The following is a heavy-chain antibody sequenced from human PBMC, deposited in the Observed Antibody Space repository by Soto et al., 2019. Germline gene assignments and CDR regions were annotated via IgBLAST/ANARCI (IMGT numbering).Heavy chain of an antibody. CDR1: GYTFTSYG. V-gene: IGHV1-18*01. D-gene: IGHD3-22*01. CDR2: ISAYNGNT. CDR3: ARFSSELDYYDSSGLVGTPTNFDY. J-gene: IGHJ4*02. Sequence: ASVKVSCKASGYTFTSYGISWVRQAPGQGLEWMGWISAYNGNTNYAQKLQGRVTMTTDTSTSTAYMELRSLRSDDTAVYYCARFSSELDYYDSSGLVGTPTNFDYWGQGTLVTVSS.